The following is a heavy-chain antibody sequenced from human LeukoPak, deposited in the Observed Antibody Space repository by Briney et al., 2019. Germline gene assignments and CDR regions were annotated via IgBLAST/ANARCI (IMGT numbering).Heavy chain of an antibody. CDR3: ARDIVARY. V-gene: IGHV3-21*01. D-gene: IGHD2-15*01. CDR2: ISSSSSYI. Sequence: GGSLRLSCAASGFTFSSYSMNWVRQVLGMGLERVSSISSSSSYIYYADSVKGRFTISRDNAKNSLYLQMNSLRAEDTAVYYCARDIVARYWGQGTLVTVSS. CDR1: GFTFSSYS. J-gene: IGHJ4*02.